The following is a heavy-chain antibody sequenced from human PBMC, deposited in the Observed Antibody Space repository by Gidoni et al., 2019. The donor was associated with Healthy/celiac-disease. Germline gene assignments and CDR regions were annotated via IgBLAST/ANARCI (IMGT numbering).Heavy chain of an antibody. D-gene: IGHD2-15*01. Sequence: QVQLQESGPGLVKPSETLSLTCAVSGYSISSGYYWGWIRQPPGKGLEWIGSIYHSGSTYYNPSLKSRVTISVDTSKNQFSLKLSSVTAADTAVYYCARDPFVVVAADSDYWGQGTLVTVSS. CDR1: GYSISSGYY. V-gene: IGHV4-38-2*02. CDR3: ARDPFVVVAADSDY. CDR2: IYHSGST. J-gene: IGHJ4*02.